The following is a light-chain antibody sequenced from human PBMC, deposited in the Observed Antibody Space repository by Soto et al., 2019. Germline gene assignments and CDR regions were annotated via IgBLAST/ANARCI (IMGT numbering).Light chain of an antibody. V-gene: IGKV3-15*01. CDR1: QSVSSN. CDR2: GAF. Sequence: EIVMTQSPVTLSVSPGERATLSCRASQSVSSNLAWYQQKPGQAPSLLIYGAFTRATGIPARFSGTGSGTEFTLTISSLQSEYFALYYCQQYNDWPLTFGQGTKVDI. CDR3: QQYNDWPLT. J-gene: IGKJ1*01.